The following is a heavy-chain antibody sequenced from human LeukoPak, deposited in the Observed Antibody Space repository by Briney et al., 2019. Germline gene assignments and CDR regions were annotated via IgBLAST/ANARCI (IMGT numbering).Heavy chain of an antibody. D-gene: IGHD6-13*01. CDR1: GGSISSYY. CDR3: TSGRQQLAHYGMDV. J-gene: IGHJ6*02. CDR2: IYYSGST. V-gene: IGHV4-59*01. Sequence: SETLSLTCTVSGGSISSYYWSWIRQPPGKGLEWIGYIYYSGSTNYNPSLKSRVTISVDTSKNQFSLKLSSVTAADTAVYYCTSGRQQLAHYGMDVWGQGTTVTVSS.